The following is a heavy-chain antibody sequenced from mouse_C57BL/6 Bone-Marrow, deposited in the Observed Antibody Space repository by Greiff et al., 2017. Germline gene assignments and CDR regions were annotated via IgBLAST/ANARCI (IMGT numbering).Heavy chain of an antibody. D-gene: IGHD1-1*01. CDR3: AREGIYYYGSSYGGFAY. V-gene: IGHV1-54*01. J-gene: IGHJ3*01. CDR1: GYAFTNYL. CDR2: IIPGSGGT. Sequence: VQLQQSGAELVRPGTSVKVSCKASGYAFTNYLIEGVKQRPGQGLEWIGVIIPGSGGTNYNEKFKGKATLTADKSSSTAYMQLSSLTSEDSAVYFCAREGIYYYGSSYGGFAYWGQGTLVTVSA.